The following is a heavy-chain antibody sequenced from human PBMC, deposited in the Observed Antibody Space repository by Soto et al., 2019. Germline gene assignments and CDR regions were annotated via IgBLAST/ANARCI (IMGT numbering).Heavy chain of an antibody. CDR3: ARDPRGTGAPYYYYGMDV. CDR2: IIPIFGTA. J-gene: IGHJ6*02. CDR1: GGTFSSYA. D-gene: IGHD1-1*01. Sequence: SVKVSCKASGGTFSSYAISWVRQAPGQGLEWMGGIIPIFGTANYAQKFQGRVTITADESTSTAYMELSSLRSEDTAVYYCARDPRGTGAPYYYYGMDVWGQGTTVTVSS. V-gene: IGHV1-69*13.